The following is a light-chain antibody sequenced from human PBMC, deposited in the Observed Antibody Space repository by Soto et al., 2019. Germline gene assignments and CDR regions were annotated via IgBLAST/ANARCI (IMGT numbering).Light chain of an antibody. Sequence: QSALTQPPSASGSPGQSVTISCTGTSSDVGGYNYVSWYQQHPGKAPKLMIYEVTKRPSGVADRFSGSKSGNTASLTVSGLQAEDEADYYCQSYDSSLSGYVFGTGTKLTVL. CDR1: SSDVGGYNY. V-gene: IGLV2-8*01. CDR3: QSYDSSLSGYV. J-gene: IGLJ1*01. CDR2: EVT.